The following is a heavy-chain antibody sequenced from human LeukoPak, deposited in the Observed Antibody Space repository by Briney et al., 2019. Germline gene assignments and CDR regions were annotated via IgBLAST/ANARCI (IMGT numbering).Heavy chain of an antibody. Sequence: GGSLRLSCAASGFTFSSYGMHWVRQAPGKGLEWVAVISYDGSNKYYADSVKGRSTISRDNSKNTLYLQMNSLRAEDTAVYYCAKEGVYSYGSLDYWGQGTLVTVSS. CDR2: ISYDGSNK. J-gene: IGHJ4*02. V-gene: IGHV3-30*18. D-gene: IGHD5-18*01. CDR1: GFTFSSYG. CDR3: AKEGVYSYGSLDY.